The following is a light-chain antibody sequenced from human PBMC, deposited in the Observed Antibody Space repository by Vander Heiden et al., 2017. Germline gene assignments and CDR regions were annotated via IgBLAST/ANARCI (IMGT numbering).Light chain of an antibody. CDR2: DAS. CDR3: QQYNSYSAWT. J-gene: IGKJ1*01. V-gene: IGKV1-5*01. Sequence: IQLTRSHSTLSASVGDRVTITCRASQSISSWLAWYQQKPGKATKLLIYDASSLESGVPSRFSGSGSGTEFTLTISSLQPDDFATYYCQQYNSYSAWTFGQGTKVEIK. CDR1: QSISSW.